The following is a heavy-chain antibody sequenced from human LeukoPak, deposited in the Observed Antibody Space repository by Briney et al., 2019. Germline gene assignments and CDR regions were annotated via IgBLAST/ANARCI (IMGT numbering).Heavy chain of an antibody. CDR1: GGSISSGDYY. J-gene: IGHJ4*02. D-gene: IGHD5-24*01. CDR3: TRLGRDGYNFGRYYFER. CDR2: IYYSGTT. Sequence: ETSGTLSLTCTVSGGSISSGDYYWSWIRQHPGKGLEWIGYIYYSGTTNYNPSLKSRVTISVDTSKNQFSLNLTSVSAADTAVYYCTRLGRDGYNFGRYYFERWGQGTLVTVSS. V-gene: IGHV4-31*03.